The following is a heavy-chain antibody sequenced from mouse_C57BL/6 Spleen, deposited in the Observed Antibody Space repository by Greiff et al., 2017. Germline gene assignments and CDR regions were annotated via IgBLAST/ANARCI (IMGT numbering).Heavy chain of an antibody. J-gene: IGHJ2*01. V-gene: IGHV3-6*01. D-gene: IGHD1-1*01. Sequence: EVQLQQSGPGLVKPSQSLSLTCSVTGYSITSGYYWNWIRQFPGNKLEWMGYISYDGSNNYNPSLKNPISITRDTSKNQCFLKLNSVTTEDTATYYCAREGDGSSPVDDWGQGTTRPVSS. CDR1: GYSITSGYY. CDR2: ISYDGSN. CDR3: AREGDGSSPVDD.